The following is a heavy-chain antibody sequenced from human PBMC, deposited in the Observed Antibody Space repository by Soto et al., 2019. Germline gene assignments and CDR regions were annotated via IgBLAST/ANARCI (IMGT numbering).Heavy chain of an antibody. CDR2: INPGNRIT. J-gene: IGHJ3*02. CDR1: GYTFTNYF. CDR3: ARDGAKGGYPRTDAFDI. D-gene: IGHD5-12*01. V-gene: IGHV1-46*01. Sequence: ASVKVSCKTSGYTFTNYFVHWVRQAPGQGLEWMGAINPGNRITNYAQKFQGRVTITADESTSTAYMELSSLRSEDTAVYYCARDGAKGGYPRTDAFDIWGQGTMVTVSS.